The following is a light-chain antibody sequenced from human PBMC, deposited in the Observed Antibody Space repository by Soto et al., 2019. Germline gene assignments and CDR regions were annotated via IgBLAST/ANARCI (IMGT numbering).Light chain of an antibody. J-gene: IGLJ2*01. CDR3: SSYTSSSTYVV. V-gene: IGLV2-14*01. CDR1: SSDVGGYNH. Sequence: QSALTQPASVSGSPGQSITISCTGTSSDVGGYNHVSWYQQHPGKAPKLMIYDVSNRPSGVSNRFSGSKSCNTASLPISGLQAEDEADYYCSSYTSSSTYVVFGGGTKLTVL. CDR2: DVS.